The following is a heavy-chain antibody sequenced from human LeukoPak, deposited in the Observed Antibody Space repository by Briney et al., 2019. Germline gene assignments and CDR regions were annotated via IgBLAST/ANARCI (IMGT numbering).Heavy chain of an antibody. CDR2: IIVGSGQT. D-gene: IGHD3-10*01. V-gene: IGHV1-58*01. J-gene: IGHJ5*02. CDR1: GFTLINSA. CDR3: AAGDTLVRGGIIPFAP. Sequence: SVKVSCKASGFTLINSAVQWVRQARGQRLEWVGWIIVGSGQTRYAQKFQERVTITRDMSTSTAFLELSSLRSEDSAVYYCAAGDTLVRGGIIPFAPWGQGTLVTVSS.